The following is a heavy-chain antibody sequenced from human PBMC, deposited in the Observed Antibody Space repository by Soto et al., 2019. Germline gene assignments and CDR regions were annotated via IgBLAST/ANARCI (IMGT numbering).Heavy chain of an antibody. D-gene: IGHD1-26*01. Sequence: SVTVSCTASGGTFSSYTISWVRQAPGQGLEWMGRIIPILGIANYAQKFQGRVTITADKSTSTAYMELSSLRSEDTAVYYCARDGRGGERPDLVAFDIWGQGTVVTVSS. CDR2: IIPILGIA. CDR3: ARDGRGGERPDLVAFDI. V-gene: IGHV1-69*04. J-gene: IGHJ3*02. CDR1: GGTFSSYT.